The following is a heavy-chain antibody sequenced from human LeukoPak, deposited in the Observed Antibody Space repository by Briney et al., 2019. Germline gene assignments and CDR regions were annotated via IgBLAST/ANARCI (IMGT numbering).Heavy chain of an antibody. V-gene: IGHV1-24*01. CDR3: VTGFTTMAVDYFDY. Sequence: ASVKVSCKVSGKTLSDLSIHWLRQPPGKGLEWLGGSDPEDGERIYAQMFQGRVTMTEDTSIDTAYMELSSLRAEDTAVYYCVTGFTTMAVDYFDYWGQGTLVTVSP. CDR2: SDPEDGER. D-gene: IGHD5-18*01. J-gene: IGHJ4*02. CDR1: GKTLSDLS.